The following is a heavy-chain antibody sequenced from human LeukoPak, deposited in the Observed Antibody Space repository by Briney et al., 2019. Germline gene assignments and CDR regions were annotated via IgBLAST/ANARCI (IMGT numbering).Heavy chain of an antibody. D-gene: IGHD6-19*01. CDR3: CGSGWFAGPFGY. CDR2: IYYSGST. J-gene: IGHJ4*02. Sequence: PSETLSLTCTVSGGSISSYYWSWIRQPPGKGLEWIGYIYYSGSTNYNPSLKSRVTLSVDTSKNQFSLKLTSVTAADTAVYYCCGSGWFAGPFGYWGQGALVTVSS. V-gene: IGHV4-59*12. CDR1: GGSISSYY.